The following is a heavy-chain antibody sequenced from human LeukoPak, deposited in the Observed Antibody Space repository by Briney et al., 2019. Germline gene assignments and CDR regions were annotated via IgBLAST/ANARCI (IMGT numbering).Heavy chain of an antibody. V-gene: IGHV3-74*01. J-gene: IGHJ4*02. D-gene: IGHD6-13*01. Sequence: PGGSLRLSCAASGFTFSSYWMHWVRQAPGKGLVWVSRINSDGSSTSYADSVKGRFTISRDNAKNTLHLQMNSLRAEDTAVYYCARAGPSSSWHQFDYWGQGALVTVSS. CDR3: ARAGPSSSWHQFDY. CDR2: INSDGSST. CDR1: GFTFSSYW.